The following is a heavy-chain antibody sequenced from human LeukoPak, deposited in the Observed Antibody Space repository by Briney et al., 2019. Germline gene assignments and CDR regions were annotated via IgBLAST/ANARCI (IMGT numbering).Heavy chain of an antibody. CDR1: GFTFDDYA. CDR2: ISWNSGSI. J-gene: IGHJ4*02. V-gene: IGHV3-9*01. D-gene: IGHD6-19*01. Sequence: GRSLRLSCAASGFTFDDYAMHWVRQALGKGLEWDSGISWNSGSIGYADSVKGRFTISRDNAKNSLYLQMNSLRAEDTALYYCAKDRNEYSSGWYTGVGFDYWGQGTLVTVSS. CDR3: AKDRNEYSSGWYTGVGFDY.